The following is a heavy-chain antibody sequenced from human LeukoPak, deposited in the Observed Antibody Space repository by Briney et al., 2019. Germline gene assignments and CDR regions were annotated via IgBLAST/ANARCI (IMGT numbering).Heavy chain of an antibody. CDR3: ARPSDDSGYDLGAFDI. CDR1: GGSFSDYY. Sequence: SETLSLTCAVYGGSFSDYYWSWIRQPPGKGLEWIGEINHSGSTNYNPSLKSRVTISVDTSKNQFSLKLSSVTAADTAVYYCARPSDDSGYDLGAFDIWGQGTMVTVSS. V-gene: IGHV4-34*01. J-gene: IGHJ3*02. D-gene: IGHD5-12*01. CDR2: INHSGST.